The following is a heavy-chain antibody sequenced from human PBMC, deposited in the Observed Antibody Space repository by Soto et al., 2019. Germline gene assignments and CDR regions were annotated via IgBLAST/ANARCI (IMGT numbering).Heavy chain of an antibody. V-gene: IGHV3-53*01. CDR2: VYSADGT. CDR1: GFIVNGKKY. Sequence: DVQVVESGGGLIQPGGSLRLSCAASGFIVNGKKYLTWVRQAPGEGLEWLSAVYSADGTFYADSVKGRFTVSLDSVKNTVYFQMNSLRSEDTGVYYCAIWRLWEHAFDVWRPGTRVTVSA. D-gene: IGHD3-10*01. J-gene: IGHJ3*01. CDR3: AIWRLWEHAFDV.